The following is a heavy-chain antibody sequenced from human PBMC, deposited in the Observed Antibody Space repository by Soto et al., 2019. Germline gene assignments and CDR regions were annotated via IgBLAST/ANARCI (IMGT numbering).Heavy chain of an antibody. D-gene: IGHD1-7*01. J-gene: IGHJ6*02. CDR2: VFHTGNT. V-gene: IGHV4-34*12. CDR1: GGSFSDAF. Sequence: QVHLQQWGAGLLKPSGTLSLTCAVSGGSFSDAFWSWVRQSPGRGLEWIGEVFHTGNTNYNPSLKGRVTLSVDTAKNPFSLGLTSVTAADSAVYYCARAPRELLAEGPLFLYYYYGLDVWGQGTTVTVSS. CDR3: ARAPRELLAEGPLFLYYYYGLDV.